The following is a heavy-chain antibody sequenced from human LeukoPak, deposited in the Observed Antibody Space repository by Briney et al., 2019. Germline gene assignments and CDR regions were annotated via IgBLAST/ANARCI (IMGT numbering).Heavy chain of an antibody. CDR3: SRARMGDGYNYV. CDR2: TTKRANSYNT. D-gene: IGHD5-18*01. J-gene: IGHJ4*02. V-gene: IGHV3-72*01. Sequence: PGGSLRLSCAVSGFSFSDHYMDWVRQAPGKGLEWVGRTTKRANSYNTHYAASVKDRFTISRDDPDNSLYMQMNSLKTEDTAVYYCSRARMGDGYNYVWGQGTLVTVSS. CDR1: GFSFSDHY.